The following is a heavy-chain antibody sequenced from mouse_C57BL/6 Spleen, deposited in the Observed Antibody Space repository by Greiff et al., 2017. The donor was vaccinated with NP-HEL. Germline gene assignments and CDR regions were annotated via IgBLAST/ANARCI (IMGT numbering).Heavy chain of an antibody. J-gene: IGHJ1*03. Sequence: VQLQQSGPELVKPGASVKIPCKASGYTFTDYNMDWVKQSHGKSLEWIGDINPNNGGTIYNQKFKGKATLTVDKSSSTAYMELRSLTSEDTAVYYCARLDYYGSSSHWYFDVWGTGTTVTVSS. D-gene: IGHD1-1*01. CDR2: INPNNGGT. CDR3: ARLDYYGSSSHWYFDV. V-gene: IGHV1-18*01. CDR1: GYTFTDYN.